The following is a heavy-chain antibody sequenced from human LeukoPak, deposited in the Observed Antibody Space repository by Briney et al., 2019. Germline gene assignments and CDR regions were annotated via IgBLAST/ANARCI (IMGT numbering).Heavy chain of an antibody. D-gene: IGHD1-20*01. Sequence: SVKVSCKASGGTFSSYAISSVRQAPGQGLEWMGGIIPIFGTANYAQKFQGRVTITADESTSTAYMELSSLRSEDTAVYYCARDHRTYNWNRVWFDPWGQGTLVTVSS. V-gene: IGHV1-69*01. CDR1: GGTFSSYA. J-gene: IGHJ5*02. CDR2: IIPIFGTA. CDR3: ARDHRTYNWNRVWFDP.